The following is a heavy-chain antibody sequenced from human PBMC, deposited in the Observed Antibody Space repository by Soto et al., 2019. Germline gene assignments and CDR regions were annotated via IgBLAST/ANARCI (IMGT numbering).Heavy chain of an antibody. CDR3: ARTYSSSWSPFDY. CDR2: INQSGST. Sequence: QVQLQQWGAGLLKPSETLSLTCAVYGGSFSGYYWSWIRQPPGKGLEWIGEINQSGSTNYNPSLKSRDSISVDTSKHQFSLKLSSVTAADTAVYYCARTYSSSWSPFDYWGQGTLVTVSS. J-gene: IGHJ4*02. D-gene: IGHD6-13*01. V-gene: IGHV4-34*01. CDR1: GGSFSGYY.